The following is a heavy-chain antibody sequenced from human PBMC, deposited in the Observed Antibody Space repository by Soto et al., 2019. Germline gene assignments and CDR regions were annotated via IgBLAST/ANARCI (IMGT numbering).Heavy chain of an antibody. CDR3: AISKTGTRGPHFDY. J-gene: IGHJ4*02. Sequence: SVKVSCKASGGTFSSYTSSWVRQAPGQGLEWMGRIIPILGIANYAQKFQGRVTITADKSTSTAYMELSSLRSEDTAVYYCAISKTGTRGPHFDYWGQGTPVTVSS. D-gene: IGHD1-7*01. V-gene: IGHV1-69*02. CDR2: IIPILGIA. CDR1: GGTFSSYT.